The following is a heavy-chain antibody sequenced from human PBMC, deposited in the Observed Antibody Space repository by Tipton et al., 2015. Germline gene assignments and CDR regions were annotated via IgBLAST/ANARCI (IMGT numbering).Heavy chain of an antibody. Sequence: TLSLTCTVSGGSFNHSPYYWGWIRQPPGKGLEWIGSIYYSGSTYYNPSLKSRLTISVDTSKKQFSLKLRSVTAADTAVYYCVRRPLRYHYGIDVWGQGTTVTVSS. CDR2: IYYSGST. V-gene: IGHV4-39*01. CDR3: VRRPLRYHYGIDV. J-gene: IGHJ6*02. CDR1: GGSFNHSPYY.